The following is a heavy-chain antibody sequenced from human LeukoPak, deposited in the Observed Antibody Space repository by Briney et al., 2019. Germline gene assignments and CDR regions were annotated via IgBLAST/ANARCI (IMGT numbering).Heavy chain of an antibody. V-gene: IGHV4-59*01. Sequence: WETLSLTCTVSGGSISRYYWSWIRQPPGKGLEWIGYIYYSGSTNYNPSLKSRVTISVDTSKNQFSLKLSSVTAADTAVYYCAREGQQLAFDFWGQGTLVTVSS. J-gene: IGHJ4*02. CDR2: IYYSGST. CDR3: AREGQQLAFDF. CDR1: GGSISRYY. D-gene: IGHD6-13*01.